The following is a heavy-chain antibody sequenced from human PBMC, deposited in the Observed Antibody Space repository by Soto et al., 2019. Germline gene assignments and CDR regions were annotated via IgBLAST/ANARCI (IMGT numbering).Heavy chain of an antibody. V-gene: IGHV4-34*01. Sequence: QVPLQQWGAGLLKPSETLSLTCAVYGGSFSGYYWSWIRQPPGKGLEWIGEINHSGSTNYNPSLKSRVTISVDTSKNQFSLKLSSVTAADTAVYYCARAIAAAGTRWFDPWGQGTLVTVSS. CDR2: INHSGST. CDR3: ARAIAAAGTRWFDP. J-gene: IGHJ5*02. D-gene: IGHD6-13*01. CDR1: GGSFSGYY.